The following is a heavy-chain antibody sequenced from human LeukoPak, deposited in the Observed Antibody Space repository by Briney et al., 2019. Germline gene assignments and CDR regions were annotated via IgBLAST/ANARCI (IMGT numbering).Heavy chain of an antibody. J-gene: IGHJ5*02. CDR3: ARHGVALQLWFWFDP. CDR1: GYSISSGYY. V-gene: IGHV4-38-2*01. D-gene: IGHD5-18*01. CDR2: IYHSGST. Sequence: SSETLSLTCAVSGYSISSGYYWGWIRPPPGKGPEWIGSIYHSGSTYYNPSLKSRVTISVDTSKNQFSLKLSSVTAADTAVYYCARHGVALQLWFWFDPWGQGTLVTVSS.